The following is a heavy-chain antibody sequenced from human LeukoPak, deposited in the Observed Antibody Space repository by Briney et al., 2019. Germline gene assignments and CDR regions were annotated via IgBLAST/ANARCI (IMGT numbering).Heavy chain of an antibody. CDR1: GGSISSSSYY. Sequence: SETLSLTCTVSGGSISSSSYYWGWSRQPPGKGLEWIGSIYYSGSTYYNPSLKSRVTISVDTSKNQFSLKLSSVTASDTAVYYCARVTGATGFEPWGQGTLVTVSS. CDR2: IYYSGST. V-gene: IGHV4-39*07. D-gene: IGHD1-26*01. J-gene: IGHJ5*02. CDR3: ARVTGATGFEP.